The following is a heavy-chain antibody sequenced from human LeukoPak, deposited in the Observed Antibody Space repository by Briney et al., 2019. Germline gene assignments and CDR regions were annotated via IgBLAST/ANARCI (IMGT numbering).Heavy chain of an antibody. J-gene: IGHJ4*02. CDR2: INPSGGST. CDR3: ARDRYSISSLYDF. V-gene: IGHV1-46*01. Sequence: ASVTVSCKASGYTFTSYYIHWVRQAPGQGLEWMGIINPSGGSTTYAQKFQGRVTITRDTPTSTVYMVLSSLRSEDTAVYYCARDRYSISSLYDFWGQGTLVTVSS. D-gene: IGHD6-6*01. CDR1: GYTFTSYY.